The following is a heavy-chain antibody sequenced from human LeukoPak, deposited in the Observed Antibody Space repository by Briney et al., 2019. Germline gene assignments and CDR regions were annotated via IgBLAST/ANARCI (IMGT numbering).Heavy chain of an antibody. CDR3: ARDSSGWYRWFDP. V-gene: IGHV4-59*01. CDR2: IYYSGST. J-gene: IGHJ5*02. CDR1: GGSISSYY. Sequence: SETLSLTCTVSGGSISSYYWSWIRQPPGKRLEWVGYIYYSGSTDYNPSLKSRVTISVDTSKNQFSLKLSSVTAADTAVYYCARDSSGWYRWFDPWGQGALVTVSS. D-gene: IGHD6-19*01.